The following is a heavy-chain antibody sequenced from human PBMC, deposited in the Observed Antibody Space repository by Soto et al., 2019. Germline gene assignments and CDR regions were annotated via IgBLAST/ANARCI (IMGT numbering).Heavy chain of an antibody. D-gene: IGHD2-21*02. CDR3: ATGGNSRYYYGMDV. CDR1: GGTFSSYT. CDR2: IIPILGIA. Sequence: QVQLVQSGAEVKKPGSSVKVSCKASGGTFSSYTISWVRQAPGQGLEWMGRIIPILGIANYAQKFQGRVTXLAXKXQSPAYMELSSLRSEDTAVYYCATGGNSRYYYGMDVWGQGTTVTVSS. V-gene: IGHV1-69*02. J-gene: IGHJ6*02.